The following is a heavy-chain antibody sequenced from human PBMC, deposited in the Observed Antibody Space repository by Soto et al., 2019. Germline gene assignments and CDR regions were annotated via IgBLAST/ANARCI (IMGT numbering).Heavy chain of an antibody. CDR1: GFTFSSYA. CDR2: ISGSGGST. V-gene: IGHV3-23*01. CDR3: ATPGIAAAGTDYYYGMDV. D-gene: IGHD6-13*01. J-gene: IGHJ6*02. Sequence: GGSLRLSCAASGFTFSSYAMSWVRQAPGKGLEWVSAISGSGGSTYYADSVKGRFTISRDNSKNTLYLQMNSLRAEDTAVYYCATPGIAAAGTDYYYGMDVWGQGTTVTVSS.